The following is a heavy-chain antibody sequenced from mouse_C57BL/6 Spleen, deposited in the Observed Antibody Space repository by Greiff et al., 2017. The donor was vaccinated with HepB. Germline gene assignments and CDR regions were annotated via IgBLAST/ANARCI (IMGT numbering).Heavy chain of an antibody. V-gene: IGHV1-52*01. Sequence: PEVQLQQPGSSVKLSCKASGYTFTSYWMHWVKQRPIQGLEWIGNIDPSDSETHYNQKFKDKATLTVDKSSSTAYMQLSSLTSEDSAVYYCARGILRWYFDVWGTGTTVTVSS. J-gene: IGHJ1*03. CDR3: ARGILRWYFDV. D-gene: IGHD1-1*01. CDR1: GYTFTSYW. CDR2: IDPSDSET.